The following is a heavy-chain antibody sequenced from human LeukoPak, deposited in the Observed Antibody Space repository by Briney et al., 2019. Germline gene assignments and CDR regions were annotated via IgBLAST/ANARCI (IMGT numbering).Heavy chain of an antibody. CDR1: GGSFSSYY. V-gene: IGHV4-34*01. CDR2: INHSGST. CDR3: ARADTAMVTIDY. Sequence: SETLSLTCAVYGGSFSSYYWSWIRQPPGKGLEWIGEINHSGSTNYNPSLKSRVTISVDTSKNQFSLKLSSVTAADTAVYYCARADTAMVTIDYWGQGTLVTVSS. J-gene: IGHJ4*02. D-gene: IGHD5-18*01.